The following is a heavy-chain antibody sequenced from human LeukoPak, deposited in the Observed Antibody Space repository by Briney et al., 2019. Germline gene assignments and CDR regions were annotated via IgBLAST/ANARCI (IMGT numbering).Heavy chain of an antibody. CDR3: AREISSGWSDY. CDR2: INPNSGDT. CDR1: GYTFTDYY. V-gene: IGHV1-2*02. J-gene: IGHJ4*02. Sequence: GASVKVSCKASGYTFTDYYMHWVRQAPGQGLEWMGWINPNSGDTNYAQKFQGRVTMTRDTSISTAYMELSGLRSDDTAVYYCAREISSGWSDYWGQGTLVTVSS. D-gene: IGHD6-19*01.